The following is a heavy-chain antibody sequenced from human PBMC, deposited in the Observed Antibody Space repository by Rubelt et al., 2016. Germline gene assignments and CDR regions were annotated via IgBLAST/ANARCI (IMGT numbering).Heavy chain of an antibody. J-gene: IGHJ4*02. Sequence: QVQLQESGPGLVKPSETLSLTCTVSGYSISSGYYWGWIRQPPGKGLEWIGSIYHSGSTYYNPSLKRRVTISVDTSQNQFSLKLSSMTAADTAVYYCARDGDSGSYRFGYWGQGILVTVSS. D-gene: IGHD1-26*01. CDR1: GYSISSGYY. CDR3: ARDGDSGSYRFGY. CDR2: IYHSGST. V-gene: IGHV4-38-2*02.